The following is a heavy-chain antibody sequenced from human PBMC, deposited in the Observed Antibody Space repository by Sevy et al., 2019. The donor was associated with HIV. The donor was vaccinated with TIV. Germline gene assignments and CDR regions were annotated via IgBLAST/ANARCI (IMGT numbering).Heavy chain of an antibody. V-gene: IGHV2-5*01. CDR1: GFSLSTTEVG. D-gene: IGHD3-22*01. J-gene: IGHJ3*02. Sequence: SGPTLVKPTQTLTLTCTFSGFSLSTTEVGVGWIRQPPGKALEWLALIYWNDDRPYSPSLKSRLTITKDTSKNQVVLTMTNMDPVDTATYYCAHTSYDTSGYYNHDAFDIWGQGTMVTVSS. CDR3: AHTSYDTSGYYNHDAFDI. CDR2: IYWNDDR.